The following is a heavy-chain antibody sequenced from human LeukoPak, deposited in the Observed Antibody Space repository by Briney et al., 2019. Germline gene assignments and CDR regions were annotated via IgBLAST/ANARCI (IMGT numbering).Heavy chain of an antibody. Sequence: SVKVSCKASGGTFSSYAISWVRQAPGQGLEWMGGITPIFGTAKYAQKVQGRVTMSTDESTSTAYMELGSLRSEDTAVYYCAREGGITVFGVAQPGGAFDIWGQGTMVTVSS. CDR1: GGTFSSYA. CDR2: ITPIFGTA. J-gene: IGHJ3*02. CDR3: AREGGITVFGVAQPGGAFDI. D-gene: IGHD3-3*01. V-gene: IGHV1-69*05.